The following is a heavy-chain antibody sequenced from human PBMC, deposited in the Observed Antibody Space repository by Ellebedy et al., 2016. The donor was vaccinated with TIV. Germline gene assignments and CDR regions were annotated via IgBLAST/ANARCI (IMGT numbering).Heavy chain of an antibody. CDR3: ARLGGGSSLSYYYYYMDV. CDR2: INHSGST. J-gene: IGHJ6*03. V-gene: IGHV4-34*01. D-gene: IGHD6-6*01. CDR1: GGSFSGYY. Sequence: GSLRLSXAVYGGSFSGYYWSWIRQPPGKGLEWIGEINHSGSTNYNPSLKSRVTISVDTSKNQFSLKLSSVTAADTAVYYCARLGGGSSLSYYYYYMDVWGKGTTVTVSS.